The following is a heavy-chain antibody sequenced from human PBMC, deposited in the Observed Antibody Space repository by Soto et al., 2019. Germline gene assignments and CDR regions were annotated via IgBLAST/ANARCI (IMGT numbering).Heavy chain of an antibody. CDR1: GFTFSSYA. D-gene: IGHD3-3*01. J-gene: IGHJ3*02. CDR2: VTGSGGST. V-gene: IGHV3-23*01. Sequence: GGSLRLSCAASGFTFSSYAMSWVRQAPGKGLEWVSDVTGSGGSTNYADSVKGRFTISRDNSKNTLYLQMNSLRDEDTAVYYCAKGAYVWSGSDAFDMWGQGTMVTVSS. CDR3: AKGAYVWSGSDAFDM.